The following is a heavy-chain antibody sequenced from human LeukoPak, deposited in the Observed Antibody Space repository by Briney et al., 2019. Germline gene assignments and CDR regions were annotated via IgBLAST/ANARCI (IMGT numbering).Heavy chain of an antibody. Sequence: GGSLRLSCAASGFTFDDYAMHWVRQAPGKGLEWVSGISWNSGSIGYADSVQGRFTISRDNAKNSLYLQMNSLRAEDTALYYCAKVYYYNSSGLGNWGQGTLVTVSS. CDR1: GFTFDDYA. V-gene: IGHV3-9*01. CDR2: ISWNSGSI. D-gene: IGHD3-22*01. CDR3: AKVYYYNSSGLGN. J-gene: IGHJ4*02.